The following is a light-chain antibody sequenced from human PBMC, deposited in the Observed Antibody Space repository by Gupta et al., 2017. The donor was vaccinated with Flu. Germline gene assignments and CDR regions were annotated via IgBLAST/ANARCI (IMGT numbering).Light chain of an antibody. CDR3: AAWDDSLTALSADGSLTGLWV. Sequence: WYQHLPGTAPLLLIYNDNQRPSGVPDRFSGSKSGTSASLAIGGLQSEDEADYYCAAWDDSLTALSADGSLTGLWVFGGGTKLSVL. J-gene: IGLJ3*02. CDR2: NDN. V-gene: IGLV1-44*01.